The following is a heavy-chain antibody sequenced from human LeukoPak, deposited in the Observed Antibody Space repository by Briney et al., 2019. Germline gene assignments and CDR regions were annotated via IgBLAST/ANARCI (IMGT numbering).Heavy chain of an antibody. J-gene: IGHJ4*02. CDR3: ARDPRYSSGWYGEFDY. V-gene: IGHV1-69*05. CDR1: GGTFSSYA. CDR2: IIPIFGTA. Sequence: SVKVSCKASGGTFSSYAISWVRQAPGQGLEWMGRIIPIFGTANYAQKFQGRVTITTDEPTSTAYMELSSLRSEDTAVYYCARDPRYSSGWYGEFDYWGQGTLVTVSS. D-gene: IGHD6-19*01.